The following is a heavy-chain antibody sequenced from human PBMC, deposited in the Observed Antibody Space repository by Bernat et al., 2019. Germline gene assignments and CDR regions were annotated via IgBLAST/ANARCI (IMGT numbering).Heavy chain of an antibody. CDR2: IKSKTDGGTT. V-gene: IGHV3-15*01. Sequence: EVQLVESGRGLVKPGGSLRLSCAASGFTFSNAWMSWVRQAPGKGLEWVGRIKSKTDGGTTDYAAPVKGRFTISRDDSKNMLYLQMNSLKTEDTAVYYCTTDLPIMIGGVHAFDIWGQGTMVTVSS. J-gene: IGHJ3*02. D-gene: IGHD3-22*01. CDR1: GFTFSNAW. CDR3: TTDLPIMIGGVHAFDI.